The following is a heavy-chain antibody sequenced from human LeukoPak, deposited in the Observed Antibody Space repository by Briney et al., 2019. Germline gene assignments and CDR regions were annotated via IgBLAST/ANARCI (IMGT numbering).Heavy chain of an antibody. V-gene: IGHV3-15*01. CDR1: GFTFSNAW. D-gene: IGHD3-10*01. CDR2: IKSKTDGGTT. J-gene: IGHJ6*03. Sequence: GGSLRLSCAASGFTFSNAWMSWVRQAPGKGLEWVGRIKSKTDGGTTDYAAPVKGRFTISRDDSKNTLYLQMNSLKTEDTAVYYCTTPPYYYGSGSYYPRYYYYYMDVWGKGTTVTISS. CDR3: TTPPYYYGSGSYYPRYYYYYMDV.